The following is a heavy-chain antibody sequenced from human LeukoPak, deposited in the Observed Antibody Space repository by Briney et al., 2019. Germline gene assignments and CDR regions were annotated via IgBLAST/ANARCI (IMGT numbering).Heavy chain of an antibody. Sequence: SETLSLTCTVSGGSISSYYWSWIRQPPGKGLEWIGYIYYSGSTNNNPSLKSRVTISVDTSKNQFSLKLSSVTAADTAVYYCARLRYSSSWTFDYWGQGTLVTVSS. CDR1: GGSISSYY. J-gene: IGHJ4*02. CDR2: IYYSGST. CDR3: ARLRYSSSWTFDY. D-gene: IGHD6-13*01. V-gene: IGHV4-59*01.